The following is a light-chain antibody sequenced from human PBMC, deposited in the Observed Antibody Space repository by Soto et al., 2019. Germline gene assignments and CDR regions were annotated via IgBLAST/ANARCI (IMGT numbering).Light chain of an antibody. CDR3: SSYTGSSTLGLV. J-gene: IGLJ1*01. V-gene: IGLV2-14*01. CDR2: DVS. Sequence: QSALTQPASVSGSPGQSITISCTGTSSDVGGYNYVSWYQQHPGKAPKLMIYDVSNRPSGVSDRFSGSKSGNTASLTISGRQAEDEADYYCSSYTGSSTLGLVFGTGTKVTVL. CDR1: SSDVGGYNY.